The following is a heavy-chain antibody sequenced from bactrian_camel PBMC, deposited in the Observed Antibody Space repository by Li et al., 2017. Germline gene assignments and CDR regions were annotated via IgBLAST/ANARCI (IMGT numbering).Heavy chain of an antibody. Sequence: HVQLVESGGGSVRAGGSLVLSCAAPNYLLRSSCLGWFRQAPGKEREGVAAIATARGNEYYADSVKGRFTISQDKAEKTVYLQMNMLKPEDSAMYYCAAAGHDVCVAINPTYRHLIPSLDGHWCQGTQVTVS. D-gene: IGHD3*01. V-gene: IGHV3S1*01. J-gene: IGHJ4*01. CDR2: IATARGNE. CDR1: NYLLRSSC. CDR3: AAAGHDVCVAINPTYRHLIPSLDGH.